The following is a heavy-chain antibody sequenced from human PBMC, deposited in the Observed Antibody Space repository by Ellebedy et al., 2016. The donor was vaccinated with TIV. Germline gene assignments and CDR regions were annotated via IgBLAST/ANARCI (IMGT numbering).Heavy chain of an antibody. J-gene: IGHJ4*02. CDR2: INPSGDTK. CDR1: GFTFSSHY. D-gene: IGHD4-17*01. Sequence: ASVKVSCKASGFTFSSHYIHWVRQAPGQGLEWMGQINPSGDTKKLDRVVITKDASTSTAYMGLSSLRSEDAATYFCARDSGDYAPDYWGQGTLVTVSA. CDR3: ARDSGDYAPDY. V-gene: IGHV1-2*04.